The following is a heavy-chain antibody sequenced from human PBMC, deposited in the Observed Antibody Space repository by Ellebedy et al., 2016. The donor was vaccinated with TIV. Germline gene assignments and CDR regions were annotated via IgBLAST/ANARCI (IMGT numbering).Heavy chain of an antibody. CDR1: GSPFKNHA. CDR2: ISGGGGST. Sequence: PGGSLGLSCAASGSPFKNHAVSWVRQAPGKGLEWVSAISGGGGSTSYTDSVKGRFTISRENAKNALFLQMDGLRVDDSAVYYCVGFGVFNLWGQGAPVTVSS. V-gene: IGHV3-23*01. CDR3: VGFGVFNL. J-gene: IGHJ5*02. D-gene: IGHD3-3*01.